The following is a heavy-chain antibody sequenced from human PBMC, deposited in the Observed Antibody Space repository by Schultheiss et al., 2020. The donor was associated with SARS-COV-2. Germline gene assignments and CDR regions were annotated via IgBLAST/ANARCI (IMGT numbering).Heavy chain of an antibody. CDR2: IYYSGST. CDR3: ARHYYDSSGYSTNWFDP. V-gene: IGHV4-59*06. J-gene: IGHJ5*02. Sequence: SETLSLTCTVSGGSISSYYWSWIRQPPGKGLEWIGYIYYSGSTYYNPSLKSLVTISVDTSKNQFSLKLSSVTAADTAVYYCARHYYDSSGYSTNWFDPWGQGTLVTVSS. CDR1: GGSISSYY. D-gene: IGHD3-22*01.